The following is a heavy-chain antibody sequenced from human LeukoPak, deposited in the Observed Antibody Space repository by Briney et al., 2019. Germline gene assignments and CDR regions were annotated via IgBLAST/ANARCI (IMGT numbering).Heavy chain of an antibody. J-gene: IGHJ5*02. CDR3: ARGLEDIVVVPAAIGWFDP. V-gene: IGHV4-31*03. CDR2: IYYSGST. CDR1: GGSISSGGYY. Sequence: SETLSLTCTVSGGSISSGGYYWSWIRQHPGMGLEWIGYIYYSGSTCYNPSLKSRVTISVDTSKNQFSLKLSSVTAADTAVYYCARGLEDIVVVPAAIGWFDPWGQGTLVTVSS. D-gene: IGHD2-2*02.